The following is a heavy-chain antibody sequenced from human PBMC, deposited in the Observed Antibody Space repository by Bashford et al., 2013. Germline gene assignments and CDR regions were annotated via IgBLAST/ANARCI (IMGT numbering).Heavy chain of an antibody. CDR3: ARVGREGYCSSTSCFHFDY. J-gene: IGHJ4*02. Sequence: VRQAPGKGLEWVAFIWYDGSNKYYADSVKGRFTISRDNSKNTLYLQMSSLRAEDTAVYYCARVGREGYCSSTSCFHFDYWGQGTLVTVSS. CDR2: IWYDGSNK. D-gene: IGHD2-2*01. V-gene: IGHV3-33*01.